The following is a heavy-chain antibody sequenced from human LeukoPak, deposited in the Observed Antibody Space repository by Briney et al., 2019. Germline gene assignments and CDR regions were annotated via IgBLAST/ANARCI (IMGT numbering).Heavy chain of an antibody. V-gene: IGHV4-59*01. D-gene: IGHD4-17*01. J-gene: IGHJ3*02. CDR1: GGSISSYY. CDR2: IYYSGST. Sequence: SETLSLTCTVSGGSISSYYWSWIRQPPGKGLEWIGYIYYSGSTNYNPSLKSRVTISVDTSKNQFSLKLSSVTAADTAVYYCARDGWYGDYINAFDIWGQGTMVTVSS. CDR3: ARDGWYGDYINAFDI.